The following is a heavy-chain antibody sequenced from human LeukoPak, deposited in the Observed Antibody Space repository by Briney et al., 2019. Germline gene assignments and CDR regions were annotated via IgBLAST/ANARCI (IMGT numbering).Heavy chain of an antibody. CDR1: GFTFDNDD. J-gene: IGHJ5*02. CDR2: MNPKTGNT. D-gene: IGHD3-16*01. CDR3: VRLCVRGIIGP. V-gene: IGHV1-8*01. Sequence: ASVKVSCKASGFTFDNDDINWVRQASGQGLEWMGWMNPKTGNTGYAQNFQGRVNMTRDISINTAYMELSNLRSEDTAVYYCVRLCVRGIIGPWGQGTSVTVSS.